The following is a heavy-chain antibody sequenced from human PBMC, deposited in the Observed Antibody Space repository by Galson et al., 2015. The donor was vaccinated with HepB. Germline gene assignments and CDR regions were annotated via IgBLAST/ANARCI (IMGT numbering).Heavy chain of an antibody. CDR2: ISGSGSAV. J-gene: IGHJ4*02. Sequence: LRLSCAASGFTFSDLYMTWLRQAPGKGLEWISHISGSGSAVYYADSVKGRFAISRDNGKKSLFLQLDSLRAEDTAVYYCARGGSDSSYYWVDWGQGILVTVSS. V-gene: IGHV3-11*01. CDR1: GFTFSDLY. D-gene: IGHD1-26*01. CDR3: ARGGSDSSYYWVD.